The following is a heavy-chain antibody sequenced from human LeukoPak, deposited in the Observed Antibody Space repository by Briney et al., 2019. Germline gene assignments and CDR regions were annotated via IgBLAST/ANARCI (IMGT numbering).Heavy chain of an antibody. Sequence: PGGSLRLSCAASGFTVSSNYMSWVRQAPGKGLEWVSVIYSGGSTYYADSVKGRFTISRDNSKNTLYLQMNSLRAEDTAVYYCARAGYYDLDAFDIWGQGTMVTVSS. CDR2: IYSGGST. D-gene: IGHD3-22*01. V-gene: IGHV3-53*01. CDR3: ARAGYYDLDAFDI. J-gene: IGHJ3*02. CDR1: GFTVSSNY.